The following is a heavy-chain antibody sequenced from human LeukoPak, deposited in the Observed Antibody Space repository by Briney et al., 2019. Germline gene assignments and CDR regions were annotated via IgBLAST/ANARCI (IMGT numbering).Heavy chain of an antibody. J-gene: IGHJ5*02. V-gene: IGHV4-34*01. CDR1: GGSFSGYY. CDR3: ARXLQXGSTKRYNWFDR. D-gene: IGHD3-10*01. Sequence: SETLSLTCAVYGGSFSGYYWSWIRQPPGKGLEWIGEINHSGSTNYNPSLKSRVTISVDTSKNQFSLKLSSVTAADTAVYYCARXLQXGSTKRYNWFDRWGQGTLVTVSS. CDR2: INHSGST.